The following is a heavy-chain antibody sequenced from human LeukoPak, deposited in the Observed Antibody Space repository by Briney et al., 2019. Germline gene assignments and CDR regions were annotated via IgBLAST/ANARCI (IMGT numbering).Heavy chain of an antibody. Sequence: SEILSLTCTVSGGSISSYYWSWIRQPPGKGLEWIGYIYCSGSTNYNPSLKSRVTISVDTSKNQFSLKLSAVTAADTAVYYCARHLFSVRGVNDFWGQGTLVTVSS. CDR1: GGSISSYY. V-gene: IGHV4-59*08. CDR3: ARHLFSVRGVNDF. D-gene: IGHD3-10*01. CDR2: IYCSGST. J-gene: IGHJ4*02.